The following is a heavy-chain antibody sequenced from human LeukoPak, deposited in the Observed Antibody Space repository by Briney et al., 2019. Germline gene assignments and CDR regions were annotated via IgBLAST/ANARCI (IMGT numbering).Heavy chain of an antibody. V-gene: IGHV5-51*01. CDR3: ARPPGYCSGGSCSDPYFDY. J-gene: IGHJ4*02. CDR2: IYPGDSDT. D-gene: IGHD2-15*01. Sequence: GESLKISCKGSGYSFTNYWIGWVRQMPGEGLEWMGIIYPGDSDTRYSPSFQGQVTISADKSISTAYLQWSSLKAPDTAMYYCARPPGYCSGGSCSDPYFDYWGQGTLVTVSS. CDR1: GYSFTNYW.